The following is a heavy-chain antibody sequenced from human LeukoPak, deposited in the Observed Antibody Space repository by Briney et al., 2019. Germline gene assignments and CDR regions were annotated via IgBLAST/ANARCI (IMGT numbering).Heavy chain of an antibody. CDR1: GYTFTSYY. D-gene: IGHD4-23*01. J-gene: IGHJ4*02. CDR3: ARLIGGGGNDGSDYFDY. Sequence: ASVKVSCKASGYTFTSYYMHWVRRAPGQGLEWMGIINPSGGSTSYAQKFQGRVTMTRDTSTSTVYMELSSLRSEDTAVYYCARLIGGGGNDGSDYFDYWGQGTLVTVSS. V-gene: IGHV1-46*01. CDR2: INPSGGST.